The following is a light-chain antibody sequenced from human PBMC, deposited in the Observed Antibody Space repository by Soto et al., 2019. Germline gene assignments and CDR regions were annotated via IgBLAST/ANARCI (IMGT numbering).Light chain of an antibody. V-gene: IGKV1-12*01. CDR1: EGVSNW. Sequence: DAQPTQSAHCASPHVGERVGITCPASEGVSNWLAWYQQTAGKARKLLIYGASSLRSGVPSRFSGSGSGTDFTLTISSLQPEDFATYSCQQTNTCPPTFGRGTKVDIK. J-gene: IGKJ1*01. CDR3: QQTNTCPPT. CDR2: GAS.